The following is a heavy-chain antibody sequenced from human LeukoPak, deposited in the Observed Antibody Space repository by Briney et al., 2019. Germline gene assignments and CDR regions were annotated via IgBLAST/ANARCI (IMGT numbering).Heavy chain of an antibody. J-gene: IGHJ4*02. Sequence: AASVKVSCKTSGYTFSRHGITWVRQAPGQGLEWMGWVSGYNGNTNYAQYVQGRVTMTTDTSTNTAYMELRSLRSDDTAVYYCAKDIHPGLDSGASCCFDYWGQGTPVTVSS. CDR2: VSGYNGNT. V-gene: IGHV1-18*01. D-gene: IGHD3-22*01. CDR3: AKDIHPGLDSGASCCFDY. CDR1: GYTFSRHG.